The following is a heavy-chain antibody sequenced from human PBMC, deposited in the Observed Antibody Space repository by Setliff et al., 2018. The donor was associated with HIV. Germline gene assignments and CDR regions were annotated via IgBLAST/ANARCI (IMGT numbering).Heavy chain of an antibody. V-gene: IGHV3-11*04. D-gene: IGHD2-15*01. CDR2: FSSSGSTI. CDR1: GGSLSGHYY. J-gene: IGHJ4*02. Sequence: LTCAVYGGSLSGHYYMSWIRQAPGKGLEWVLYFSSSGSTIYYADSVKGRFTISRDNTKNLLYLQMNSLRADDTAVYYCARDDWTCSDGTCFPITFDYWGQGTLVTVSS. CDR3: ARDDWTCSDGTCFPITFDY.